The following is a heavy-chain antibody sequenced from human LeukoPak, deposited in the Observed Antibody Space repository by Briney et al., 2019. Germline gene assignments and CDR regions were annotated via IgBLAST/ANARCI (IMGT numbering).Heavy chain of an antibody. V-gene: IGHV3-23*01. CDR2: IVAGGVNT. CDR1: GFTFSNYA. D-gene: IGHD1-26*01. J-gene: IGHJ4*02. Sequence: PGGSLRLSCAASGFTFSNYAMSWVRQAPGKGLEWVSAIVAGGVNTYYADSVKGRFTISRDNSNNTLFLQMNSLRVVDTAVYYCAKDRRELLPRGNDYWGQGTLVTVSS. CDR3: AKDRRELLPRGNDY.